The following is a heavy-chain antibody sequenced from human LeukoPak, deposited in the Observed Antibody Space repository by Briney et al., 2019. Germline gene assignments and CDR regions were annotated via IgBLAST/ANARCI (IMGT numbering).Heavy chain of an antibody. CDR2: ISWNSGSI. J-gene: IGHJ6*02. CDR3: ARGSGSYSGGMDV. D-gene: IGHD3-10*01. V-gene: IGHV3-9*01. Sequence: GESLRLSCAASGFTFDDYAMHWVRQAPGKGLEWVSGISWNSGSIGYADSVKGRFTISRDNAKNSLYLQMNSLRAEDTAVYYCARGSGSYSGGMDVWGQGTTVTVSS. CDR1: GFTFDDYA.